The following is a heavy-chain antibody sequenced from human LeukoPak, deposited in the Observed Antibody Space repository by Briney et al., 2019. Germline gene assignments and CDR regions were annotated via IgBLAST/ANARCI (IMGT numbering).Heavy chain of an antibody. V-gene: IGHV3-23*01. CDR1: GFTFSSYA. CDR3: AKDYDSSGYLFDY. D-gene: IGHD3-22*01. J-gene: IGHJ4*02. Sequence: GGSLRLSCAASGFTFSSYAMSWVRQAPGKGLEWVSAISGSGGSTYYADSVKGRYTISRDNSKNTLYLQMNSLRAEDTAVYYCAKDYDSSGYLFDYWGQGTLVTVSS. CDR2: ISGSGGST.